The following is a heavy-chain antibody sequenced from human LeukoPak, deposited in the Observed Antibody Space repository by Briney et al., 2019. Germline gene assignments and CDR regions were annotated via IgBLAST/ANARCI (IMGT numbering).Heavy chain of an antibody. D-gene: IGHD6-6*01. CDR2: IDWDDDK. V-gene: IGHV2-70*04. CDR3: ARRTSSSSYFDY. J-gene: IGHJ4*02. CDR1: GFSLSTSGMR. Sequence: ESGPTLVKPTQTLTLTCTFSGFSLSTSGMRVRWIRQPPGKALEWLARIDWDDDKFYSTTLKTRLTISKDTSKNQVVLTMTSMDPVDTTIYYCARRTSSSSYFDYWGQGTLVTISS.